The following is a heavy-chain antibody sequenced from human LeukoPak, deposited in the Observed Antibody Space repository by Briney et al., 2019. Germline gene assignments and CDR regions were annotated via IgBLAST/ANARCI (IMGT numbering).Heavy chain of an antibody. Sequence: ASVKVSCKASGGTFSSYAISWVRQAPGQGLEWMGGIIPIFGTANYAQKFQGRVTITTDESTSTAYMELSSLRSEDTAVYYCARVIEYSSSLYNWFDPRGQGTLVTVSS. CDR1: GGTFSSYA. CDR2: IIPIFGTA. D-gene: IGHD6-6*01. J-gene: IGHJ5*02. CDR3: ARVIEYSSSLYNWFDP. V-gene: IGHV1-69*05.